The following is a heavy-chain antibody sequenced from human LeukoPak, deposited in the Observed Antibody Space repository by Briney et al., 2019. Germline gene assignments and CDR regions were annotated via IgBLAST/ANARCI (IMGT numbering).Heavy chain of an antibody. V-gene: IGHV3-7*01. CDR3: ARGQRRHIDMAPSFDY. CDR2: IKQDGSEK. D-gene: IGHD5-24*01. J-gene: IGHJ4*02. Sequence: PGGSLRLSCAASGFIFSNYWMSWVRQAPGKGLEWVANIKQDGSEKYYVDSVKGRFTISKDNAKNSVYLQMGSLRAEDMAVYYCARGQRRHIDMAPSFDYWGQGTLVTVSS. CDR1: GFIFSNYW.